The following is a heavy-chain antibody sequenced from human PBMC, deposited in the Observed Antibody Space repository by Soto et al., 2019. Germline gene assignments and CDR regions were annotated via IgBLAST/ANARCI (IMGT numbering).Heavy chain of an antibody. D-gene: IGHD6-6*01. V-gene: IGHV3-30*18. J-gene: IGHJ6*02. CDR3: AKDRADVSSVYYYGMDV. Sequence: GGSLRLSCAASGFTFSSYGMHWVRQAPGKGLEWVAVISYDGSNKYYADSVKGRFTISRDNSKNTLYLQMNSLRAEDTAVYYCAKDRADVSSVYYYGMDVWGQGTTVTVSS. CDR2: ISYDGSNK. CDR1: GFTFSSYG.